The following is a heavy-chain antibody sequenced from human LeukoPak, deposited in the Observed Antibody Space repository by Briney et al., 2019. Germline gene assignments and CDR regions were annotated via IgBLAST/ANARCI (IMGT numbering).Heavy chain of an antibody. D-gene: IGHD5-12*01. CDR2: MKQYGNEK. CDR3: ARDLGHSGYDLYDC. Sequence: GGSLRLSCVDSGITFSKYWMNWVRQAPGKGLEWVANMKQYGNEKHYVDSVEGRFTISRDNAKSSLYLQMNNLRAEDTAVYYCARDLGHSGYDLYDCWGQGTLVTDCS. J-gene: IGHJ4*02. V-gene: IGHV3-7*01. CDR1: GITFSKYW.